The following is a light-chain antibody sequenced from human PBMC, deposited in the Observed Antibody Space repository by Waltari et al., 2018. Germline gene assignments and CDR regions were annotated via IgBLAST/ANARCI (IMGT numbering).Light chain of an antibody. Sequence: QSALTQPASVSGSPGTSITISCTGTSSDVGAYNYVSWYQQHPGKAPKLIIFDVSNRPSGVSNRFSGSKSGNTASLTISGLQAEDEADYYCSSYISSSTLELFGGGTSLTVL. J-gene: IGLJ2*01. CDR3: SSYISSSTLEL. CDR1: SSDVGAYNY. V-gene: IGLV2-14*03. CDR2: DVS.